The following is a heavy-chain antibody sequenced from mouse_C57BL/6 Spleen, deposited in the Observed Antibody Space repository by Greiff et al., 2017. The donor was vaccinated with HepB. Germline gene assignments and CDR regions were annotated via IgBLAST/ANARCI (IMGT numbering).Heavy chain of an antibody. CDR1: GFTFSSYA. Sequence: DVHLVESGGGLVKPGGSLKLSCAASGFTFSSYAMSWVRQTPEKRLEWVATISDGGSYTYYPDNVKGRFTISRDNAKNNLYLQMSHLKSEDTAMYYCAREDYYGSSYFDYWGQGTTRTVSS. D-gene: IGHD1-1*01. CDR3: AREDYYGSSYFDY. J-gene: IGHJ2*01. CDR2: ISDGGSYT. V-gene: IGHV5-4*01.